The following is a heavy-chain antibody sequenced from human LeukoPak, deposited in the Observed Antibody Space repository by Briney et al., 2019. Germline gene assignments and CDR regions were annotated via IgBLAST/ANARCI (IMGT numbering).Heavy chain of an antibody. Sequence: GGSLRLSCAASGFTFNTHGMHWVRQAPGKGLEWVAAIWFDGSVKHYSDAVKGRFTIPRDNSLNTLHLQMNSLRVEDTAVYYCAKDTAVQFLEPAFWGQGTLVTVSS. CDR1: GFTFNTHG. D-gene: IGHD3-3*01. CDR2: IWFDGSVK. CDR3: AKDTAVQFLEPAF. V-gene: IGHV3-33*06. J-gene: IGHJ4*02.